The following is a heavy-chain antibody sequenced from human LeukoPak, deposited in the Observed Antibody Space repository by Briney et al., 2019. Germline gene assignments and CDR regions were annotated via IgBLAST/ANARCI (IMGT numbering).Heavy chain of an antibody. CDR2: IIPIFGTA. V-gene: IGHV1-69*06. J-gene: IGHJ4*02. CDR3: ARDDSGGSFFDY. D-gene: IGHD2-15*01. Sequence: ASVKLSCKASGGTFSSYAISWVRQAPGQGLEWMGGIIPIFGTANYAQKFQGRVTITADKSTSTAYMELSSLRSEDTAVYYCARDDSGGSFFDYWGQGTLVTVSS. CDR1: GGTFSSYA.